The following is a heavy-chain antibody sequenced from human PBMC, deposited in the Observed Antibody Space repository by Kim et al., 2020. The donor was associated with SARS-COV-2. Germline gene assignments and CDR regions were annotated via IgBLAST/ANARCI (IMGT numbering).Heavy chain of an antibody. Sequence: GGSLRLSCTASGFNFNRYTMSWVRQAPGKGLEWVSTIGVCGTSTYYADSLKGRFSISRDDSKYSLFLQMNGLRAEDTAAYYCAKGLRSCRRGYLDHWGQG. V-gene: IGHV3-21*01. D-gene: IGHD3-10*01. CDR1: GFNFNRYT. CDR3: AKGLRSCRRGYLDH. CDR2: IGVCGTST. J-gene: IGHJ4*02.